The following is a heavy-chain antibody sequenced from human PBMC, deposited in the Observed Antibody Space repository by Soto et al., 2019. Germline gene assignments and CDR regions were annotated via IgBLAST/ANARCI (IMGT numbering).Heavy chain of an antibody. V-gene: IGHV3-23*01. J-gene: IGHJ6*02. CDR2: IGSGGTT. Sequence: EVQLLESGGGVVQPGGSLRLSCAASGFSFSSNAMTWVRQAPGQGLEWVSTIGSGGTTYYEDPVKGRFTISRDNSKNTQSLQMNSLRVEDTGVYYCAKLGFCSGGTCHLDYYNGVDVWGQGTTVTVSS. D-gene: IGHD2-15*01. CDR1: GFSFSSNA. CDR3: AKLGFCSGGTCHLDYYNGVDV.